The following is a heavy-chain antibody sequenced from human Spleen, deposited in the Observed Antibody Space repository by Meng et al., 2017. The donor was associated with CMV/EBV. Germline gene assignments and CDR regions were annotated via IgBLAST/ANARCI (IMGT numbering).Heavy chain of an antibody. CDR3: ARDRPTGTRQNWFDP. D-gene: IGHD1-14*01. CDR1: GFTCSRYA. J-gene: IGHJ5*02. V-gene: IGHV3-30-3*01. Sequence: AYGFTCSRYAMHWVRQAPGKGLEWVAVISYDGSNKYYADSVKGRFTISRDNSKNTLYLQMNSLRAEDTAVYYCARDRPTGTRQNWFDPWGQGTLVTAPQ. CDR2: ISYDGSNK.